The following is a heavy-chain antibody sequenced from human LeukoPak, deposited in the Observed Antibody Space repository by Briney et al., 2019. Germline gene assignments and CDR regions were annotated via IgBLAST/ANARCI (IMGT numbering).Heavy chain of an antibody. CDR1: GFTFSSYW. CDR3: ARDPTKVRLVAMVTDY. D-gene: IGHD5-18*01. J-gene: IGHJ4*02. CDR2: IKQDGSEK. Sequence: QPGGSLRLSCAASGFTFSSYWMSWVRQAPGKGLEWVANIKQDGSEKYYVDSVKGRFTISRDNAKNSLYLQMNSLRAEDTAVYYCARDPTKVRLVAMVTDYWGQGTLVTVSS. V-gene: IGHV3-7*01.